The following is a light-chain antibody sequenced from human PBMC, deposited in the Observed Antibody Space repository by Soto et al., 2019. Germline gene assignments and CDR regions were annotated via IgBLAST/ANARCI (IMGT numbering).Light chain of an antibody. J-gene: IGKJ3*01. V-gene: IGKV1-5*01. Sequence: DIQMTQSPSTLSASVGDRVTITCRASQSISFWLAWYQQRPGKAPKLLIYDASKLQSGVPSRFSSRVSETEYSLTISSLLPDDFSTYYCQQYNSFCSFCPGTRVDIK. CDR3: QQYNSFCS. CDR2: DAS. CDR1: QSISFW.